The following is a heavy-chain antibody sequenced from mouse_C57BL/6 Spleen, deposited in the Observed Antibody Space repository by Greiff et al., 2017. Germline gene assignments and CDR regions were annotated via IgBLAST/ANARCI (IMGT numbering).Heavy chain of an antibody. J-gene: IGHJ4*01. V-gene: IGHV2-6*03. Sequence: VMLVESGPGLVAPSQSLSITCTVSGFSLTSYGVHWVRQPPGKGLEWLVVIWSDGSTTYNSALKSRLSISKDNSTSQVFLKMNSLQTDDTAMYYCAGNYGSSSYYAMDYWGQGTSVTVSS. CDR3: AGNYGSSSYYAMDY. D-gene: IGHD1-1*01. CDR2: IWSDGST. CDR1: GFSLTSYG.